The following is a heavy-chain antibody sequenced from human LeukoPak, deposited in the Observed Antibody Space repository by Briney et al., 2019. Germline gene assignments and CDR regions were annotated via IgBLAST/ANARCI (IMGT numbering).Heavy chain of an antibody. J-gene: IGHJ4*02. D-gene: IGHD6-13*01. V-gene: IGHV4-4*07. CDR2: IYTSGST. CDR1: GDSISNYY. Sequence: SETLSLTCTVSGDSISNYYWSWIRQPAGKGLEWIGRIYTSGSTNYNPSLKSRVTISVDRSKNQFSLKLSSVTAADTAVYYCAGSSSRGEYFDYWGQGTLVTVSS. CDR3: AGSSSRGEYFDY.